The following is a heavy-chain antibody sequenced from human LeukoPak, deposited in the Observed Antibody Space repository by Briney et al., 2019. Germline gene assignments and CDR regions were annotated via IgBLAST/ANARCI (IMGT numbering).Heavy chain of an antibody. V-gene: IGHV4-39*07. J-gene: IGHJ3*02. Sequence: PSETLSLTCTVSGGSISSSSYYWGWIRQPPRKGLEWIGSIYYSGSTYYNPSLKSRVTISVDTSKNQFSLKLKSVTAADTAVYFSGRGRHTIYDAFDIWGPGTMVTVSS. CDR1: GGSISSSSYY. CDR3: GRGRHTIYDAFDI. D-gene: IGHD3-9*01. CDR2: IYYSGST.